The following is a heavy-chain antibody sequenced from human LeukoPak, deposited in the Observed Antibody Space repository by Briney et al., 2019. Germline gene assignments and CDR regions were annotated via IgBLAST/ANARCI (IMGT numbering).Heavy chain of an antibody. CDR1: GFTFSSYA. CDR2: ISYDGSNK. CDR3: ARAGTMVRGVILNAFDI. D-gene: IGHD3-10*01. V-gene: IGHV3-30-3*01. J-gene: IGHJ3*02. Sequence: GGSLRLSCAASGFTFSSYAMHWVRQAPGKGLEWVAVISYDGSNKYYADSVKGRFTISRDNSKNTLYLQMNSLRAEDTAVYYCARAGTMVRGVILNAFDIWGQGTMVTVSS.